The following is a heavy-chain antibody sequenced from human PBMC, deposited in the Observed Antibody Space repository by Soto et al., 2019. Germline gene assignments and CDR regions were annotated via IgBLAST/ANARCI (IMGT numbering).Heavy chain of an antibody. V-gene: IGHV3-23*01. CDR2: ISGSGGRT. J-gene: IGHJ4*02. D-gene: IGHD3-22*01. Sequence: GGSLRLSCAASGFTFSSYAMSWVRQAPGKGLEWVSAISGSGGRTYYADSVKGRFTISRDNSKKTLYLQMNSLRAEDTAVYYCAKVYDSSGYVGYFDYWGQGTLVTVSS. CDR3: AKVYDSSGYVGYFDY. CDR1: GFTFSSYA.